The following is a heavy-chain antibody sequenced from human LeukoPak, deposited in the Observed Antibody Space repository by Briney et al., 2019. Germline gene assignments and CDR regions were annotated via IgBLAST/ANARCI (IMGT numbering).Heavy chain of an antibody. D-gene: IGHD2-2*01. Sequence: PSETLSFTCAVYGGSFSGYYWSWIRQPPGKGLEWIGEINHSGSSNYNPSLKRQVTISVDTSKTQFSLKLSSVTAADTAVYYCARDRCGRTSCYPGAFDIWGQGTMVTVSS. V-gene: IGHV4-34*01. J-gene: IGHJ3*02. CDR2: INHSGSS. CDR3: ARDRCGRTSCYPGAFDI. CDR1: GGSFSGYY.